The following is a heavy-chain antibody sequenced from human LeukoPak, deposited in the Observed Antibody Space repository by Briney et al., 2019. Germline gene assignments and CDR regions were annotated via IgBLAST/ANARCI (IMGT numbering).Heavy chain of an antibody. J-gene: IGHJ4*02. CDR3: ARDRAGVLWFGELSGDY. Sequence: ASAKVSCQASGYTFTSYYMHWVRQAPGQGLEWMGIINPSGGSTSYAQKFQGRVTMTRDTSTSTVYMEQSSLRSEVTAVYYCARDRAGVLWFGELSGDYWGQGTLVTVSS. CDR2: INPSGGST. V-gene: IGHV1-46*01. CDR1: GYTFTSYY. D-gene: IGHD3-10*01.